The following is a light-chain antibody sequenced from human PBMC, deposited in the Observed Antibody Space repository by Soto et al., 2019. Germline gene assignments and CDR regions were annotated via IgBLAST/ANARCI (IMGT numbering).Light chain of an antibody. J-gene: IGKJ4*01. Sequence: DIQLTQSPSFLSASVGDTVTITCRASQAMSTYLAWYQQKPGKVPKLLIRSASTLQSGVPPRFSGCGSRTEFTLTISTLQPDDSGIYYCQQLNGYQLAFGGGTNVEIK. CDR1: QAMSTY. CDR3: QQLNGYQLA. V-gene: IGKV1-9*01. CDR2: SAS.